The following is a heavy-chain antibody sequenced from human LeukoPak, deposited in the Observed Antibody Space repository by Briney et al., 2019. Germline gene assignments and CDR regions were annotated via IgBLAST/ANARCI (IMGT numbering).Heavy chain of an antibody. CDR1: GGSISSYY. CDR3: ARVYSSSWYPDY. Sequence: MASETLSLTCTVSGGSISSYYWSWIRQPPGKGLEWIGYIYYSGSTNYNPSLKSRVTISVDTSKNQFSLKLSSVTAADTAVYYCARVYSSSWYPDYWGQGTLVTVSS. CDR2: IYYSGST. V-gene: IGHV4-59*01. J-gene: IGHJ4*02. D-gene: IGHD6-13*01.